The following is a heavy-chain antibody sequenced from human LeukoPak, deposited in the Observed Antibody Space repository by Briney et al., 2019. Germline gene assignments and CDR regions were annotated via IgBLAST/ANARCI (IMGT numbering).Heavy chain of an antibody. Sequence: GGSLRLSCTVSGFTVSSNSMSWVRQAPGKGLEWVSFIYSDNTHYSDSVKGRFTISRDNSKNTLYLQMNSLRVEDTAVYYCAKHHRMAARLVYLDYWGQGTLVTVSS. CDR3: AKHHRMAARLVYLDY. CDR1: GFTVSSNS. CDR2: IYSDNT. D-gene: IGHD6-6*01. J-gene: IGHJ4*02. V-gene: IGHV3-53*01.